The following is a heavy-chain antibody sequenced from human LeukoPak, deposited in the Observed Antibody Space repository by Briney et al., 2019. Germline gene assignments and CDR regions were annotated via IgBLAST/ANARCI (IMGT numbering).Heavy chain of an antibody. D-gene: IGHD6-19*01. V-gene: IGHV3-64*01. J-gene: IGHJ4*02. CDR2: ISSKGGST. Sequence: PGGSLRLSCAASGLTFSSYAMHWVRQAPGKGLEYVSAISSKGGSTYYANSVKGRFTISRDNSKHTLYLQMGSLRAAVKAGYNCEKAGYSSGWYQYDYWGQGTLVTVSS. CDR3: EKAGYSSGWYQYDY. CDR1: GLTFSSYA.